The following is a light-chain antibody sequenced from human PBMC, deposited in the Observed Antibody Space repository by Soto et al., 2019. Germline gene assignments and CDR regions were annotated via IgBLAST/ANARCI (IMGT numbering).Light chain of an antibody. J-gene: IGLJ2*01. Sequence: QSVLTQPPSVSAAPGQKVTISCSGSSSTIGTNYVSWYQHLPGTTPKLLINENDRRPSGIPDRFSGSKTGTSATLAITGLQTGDEAEYFCVTWDTSLKGVVFGGGTKLTVL. CDR2: END. CDR3: VTWDTSLKGVV. V-gene: IGLV1-51*01. CDR1: SSTIGTNY.